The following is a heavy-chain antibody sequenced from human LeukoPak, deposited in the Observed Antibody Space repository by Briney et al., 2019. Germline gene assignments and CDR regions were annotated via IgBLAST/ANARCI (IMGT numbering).Heavy chain of an antibody. CDR2: ISSTSSTI. J-gene: IGHJ6*02. CDR3: ARDPPHGMDV. CDR1: GFTFANYN. V-gene: IGHV3-48*01. Sequence: GGSLRLSCAASGFTFANYNFNWVRQAPGKGLEWVSYISSTSSTIYYADSMKGRFTISRDNTKNSLYLQMNSLRAEDTAVYYCARDPPHGMDVWGQGTTVTVSS.